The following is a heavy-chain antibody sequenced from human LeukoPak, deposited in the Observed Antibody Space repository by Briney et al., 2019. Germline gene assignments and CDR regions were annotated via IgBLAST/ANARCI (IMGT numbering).Heavy chain of an antibody. J-gene: IGHJ3*02. CDR3: ARDLPPASSGYYFDAFDI. D-gene: IGHD3-22*01. CDR2: IYTSGST. CDR1: GGSISSYY. V-gene: IGHV4-4*07. Sequence: SETLSLTCTVSGGSISSYYWSWIRQPAGKGLEWIGRIYTSGSTNYNPPLKSRVTMSVDTSKNQFSLKLSSVTAADTAVYYCARDLPPASSGYYFDAFDIWGQGTMVTVSS.